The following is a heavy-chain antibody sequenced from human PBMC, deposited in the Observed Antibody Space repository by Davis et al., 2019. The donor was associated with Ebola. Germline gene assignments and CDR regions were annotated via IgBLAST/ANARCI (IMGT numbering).Heavy chain of an antibody. J-gene: IGHJ6*02. V-gene: IGHV3-7*01. D-gene: IGHD5-18*01. CDR1: EFTFTTYV. CDR3: AATYVSGLLQVFGGMDV. CDR2: IKQDGSEK. Sequence: GGSLRLSCAASEFTFTTYVMHWVRQAPGKGLEWVANIKQDGSEKYYVDSVKGRFTISRDNAKNSLYLQMNSLRAEDTAVYYCAATYVSGLLQVFGGMDVWGQGTTVTVSS.